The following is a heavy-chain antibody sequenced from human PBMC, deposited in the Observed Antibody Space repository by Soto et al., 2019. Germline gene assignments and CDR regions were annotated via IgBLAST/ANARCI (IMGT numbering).Heavy chain of an antibody. V-gene: IGHV3-11*01. J-gene: IGHJ4*02. CDR1: GFTFSDYY. Sequence: PGGSLRLSCAASGFTFSDYYMSWIRQAPGKGLEWVSYISSSGSTIYYADSVMGRFTISRDNAKNSLYLQMNSLRAEDTAVYYCARHTKLAARRDYYFDYWGQGTLVTVSS. D-gene: IGHD6-6*01. CDR3: ARHTKLAARRDYYFDY. CDR2: ISSSGSTI.